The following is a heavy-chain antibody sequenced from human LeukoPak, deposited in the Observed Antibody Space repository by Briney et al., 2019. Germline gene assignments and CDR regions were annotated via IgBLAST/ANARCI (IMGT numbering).Heavy chain of an antibody. V-gene: IGHV1-69*04. D-gene: IGHD5-18*01. J-gene: IGHJ3*02. CDR2: IIPILGIA. Sequence: ASVRVSCTASEGTFSSYAISWVRQAPGQGLEWMGRIIPILGIANYAQKFQGRVTITADKSTSTAYLELSSLRSEDTAVYYCARDRIQLWFPGAFDIWGQGTMVTVSS. CDR1: EGTFSSYA. CDR3: ARDRIQLWFPGAFDI.